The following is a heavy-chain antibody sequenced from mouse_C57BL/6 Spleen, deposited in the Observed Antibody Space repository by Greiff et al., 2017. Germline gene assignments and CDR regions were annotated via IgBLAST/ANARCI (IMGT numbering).Heavy chain of an antibody. V-gene: IGHV1-82*01. J-gene: IGHJ2*01. CDR3: ARSDYGSSYVNY. Sequence: LVESGPELVKPGASVKISCKASGYAFSSSWMNWVKQRPGKGLEWIGRIYPGDGDTNYNGKFKGKATLTADKSSSTAYMQLSSLTSEDSAVYFCARSDYGSSYVNYWGQGTTLTVSS. D-gene: IGHD1-1*01. CDR2: IYPGDGDT. CDR1: GYAFSSSW.